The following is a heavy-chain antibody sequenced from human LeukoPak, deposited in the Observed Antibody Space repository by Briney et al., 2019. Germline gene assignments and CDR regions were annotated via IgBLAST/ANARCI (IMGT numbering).Heavy chain of an antibody. CDR3: ARVLSYCSSTSCFDAFDI. Sequence: ASVKVSCKASGYTFTSYAMHWVRQAPGQRLEWMGWINAGNGNTKYSQKFQGRVTITRDTSASTAHMELSSLRSEDAAVYYCARVLSYCSSTSCFDAFDIWGQGTMVTVSS. CDR2: INAGNGNT. CDR1: GYTFTSYA. D-gene: IGHD2-2*01. J-gene: IGHJ3*02. V-gene: IGHV1-3*01.